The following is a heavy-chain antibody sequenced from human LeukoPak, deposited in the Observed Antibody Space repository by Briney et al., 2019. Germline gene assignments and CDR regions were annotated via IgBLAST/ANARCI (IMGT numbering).Heavy chain of an antibody. V-gene: IGHV4-39*07. Sequence: PSETLSLTCTVSGGSISSYYWGWIRQPPGKGLEWIGSIYYSGSTYYNPSLKSRVTISVDTSKNQFSLKLSSVTAADTAVYYCARDPVGYSYGNDAFDIWGQGTMVTVSS. CDR2: IYYSGST. J-gene: IGHJ3*02. D-gene: IGHD5-18*01. CDR1: GGSISSYY. CDR3: ARDPVGYSYGNDAFDI.